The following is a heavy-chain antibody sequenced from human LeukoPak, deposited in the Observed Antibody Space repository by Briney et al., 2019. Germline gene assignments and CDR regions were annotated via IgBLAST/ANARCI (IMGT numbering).Heavy chain of an antibody. CDR3: ARGARYCSGGSCYSPLNY. D-gene: IGHD2-15*01. J-gene: IGHJ4*02. CDR1: GGSISSGDYY. CDR2: IYYSGST. Sequence: SQTLSLTCTVSGGSISSGDYYWSWIRQPPGKGLEWIGYIYYSGSTYYNPSLKSRVTISVDTSKNQFSLKLSSVTAADTAVYYCARGARYCSGGSCYSPLNYWGQGTLVTVSS. V-gene: IGHV4-30-4*08.